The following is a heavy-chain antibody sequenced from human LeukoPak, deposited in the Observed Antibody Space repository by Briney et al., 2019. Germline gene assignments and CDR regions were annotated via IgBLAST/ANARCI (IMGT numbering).Heavy chain of an antibody. J-gene: IGHJ4*02. V-gene: IGHV3-74*01. CDR2: INSDGSST. D-gene: IGHD3-10*01. Sequence: GGSLRLSCAASGFTFSSYGMHWVRQAPGKGLVWVSHINSDGSSTNYADSVKGRFTISRDNSKNTLYLQMNGLRADDTAVYYCAKGYDYRSGAGSFDYWGQGTLVTVSS. CDR1: GFTFSSYG. CDR3: AKGYDYRSGAGSFDY.